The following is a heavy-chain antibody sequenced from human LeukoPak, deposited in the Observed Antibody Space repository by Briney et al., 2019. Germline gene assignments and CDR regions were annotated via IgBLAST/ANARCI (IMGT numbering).Heavy chain of an antibody. V-gene: IGHV5-51*01. Sequence: GESLKISCKGSGYSFTSYWIGWVRQMPGKGLEWMGIIYPGDSDTRYSPSFQGQVTISADKSISTAYLQWSSLKASDTAMYYCARWGRATQRVSTTVTTWDVYYGMDVWGQGATVTVSS. D-gene: IGHD4-17*01. CDR1: GYSFTSYW. CDR3: ARWGRATQRVSTTVTTWDVYYGMDV. CDR2: IYPGDSDT. J-gene: IGHJ6*02.